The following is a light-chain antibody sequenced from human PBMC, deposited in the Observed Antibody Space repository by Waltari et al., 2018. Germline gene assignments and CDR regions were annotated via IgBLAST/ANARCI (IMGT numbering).Light chain of an antibody. CDR1: QSVLSSYNNKNY. CDR2: DAS. CDR3: HQAATSPLT. V-gene: IGKV4-1*01. Sequence: DIVMTQSPDSLAVSLGERATIDCKSSQSVLSSYNNKNYIAWYQQKHGQAPRLLIDDASRRATGIPDRFSGSGSGTDFTLTISRLEPEDFAVYYCHQAATSPLTFGGGTKVEIK. J-gene: IGKJ4*01.